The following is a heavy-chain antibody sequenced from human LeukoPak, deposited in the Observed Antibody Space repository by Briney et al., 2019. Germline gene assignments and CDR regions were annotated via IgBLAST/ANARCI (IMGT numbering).Heavy chain of an antibody. Sequence: PGGFLRLSCAASGFTFSSYAMHWVRQAPGKGLEWVAVISYDGSNKYYADSVKGRFTISRDNSKNTLYLQMNSLRAEDTAVYYCAREGRIAAAGIMRGDIGYWGQGTLVTVSS. CDR3: AREGRIAAAGIMRGDIGY. D-gene: IGHD6-13*01. CDR1: GFTFSSYA. CDR2: ISYDGSNK. V-gene: IGHV3-30-3*01. J-gene: IGHJ4*02.